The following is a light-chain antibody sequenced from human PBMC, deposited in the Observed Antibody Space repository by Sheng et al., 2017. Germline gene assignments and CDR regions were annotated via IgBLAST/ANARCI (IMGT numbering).Light chain of an antibody. CDR3: LQDYTYPRT. V-gene: IGKV1-6*01. J-gene: IGKJ5*01. CDR1: QGIRNN. Sequence: AIQMTQSPSYLSASVGDRVTITCRASQGIRNNLGWFQQKPGKAPKLLIYGASSLQSGVPSRFSGSGSGTDFTLTISSLQPEDFATYYCLQDYTYPRTFGQGTRLEIK. CDR2: GAS.